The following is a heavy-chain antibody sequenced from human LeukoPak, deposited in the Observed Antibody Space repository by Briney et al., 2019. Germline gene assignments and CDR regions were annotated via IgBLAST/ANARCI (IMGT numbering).Heavy chain of an antibody. J-gene: IGHJ4*02. Sequence: GGSLRLSCTASGFIVSSKYMSWVRQAPGKGLQWVSVIYSGGSTFYADSVKGRFTISRDNSKNTLYLQVNSLRAEDTAVYYCARGLPGAVALDYWGQGTLVTVSS. CDR1: GFIVSSKY. CDR3: ARGLPGAVALDY. D-gene: IGHD6-19*01. CDR2: IYSGGST. V-gene: IGHV3-66*01.